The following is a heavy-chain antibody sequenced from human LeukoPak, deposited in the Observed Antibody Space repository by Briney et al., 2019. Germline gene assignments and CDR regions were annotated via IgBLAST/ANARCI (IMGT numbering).Heavy chain of an antibody. J-gene: IGHJ3*02. CDR2: MNPNSGNT. Sequence: ASVKVSCKASGYTFTSYDINWVRQATGQGLEWMGWMNPNSGNTGYAQKFQGRVTMTRNTSISTAYMELSSLRSEDTAVYYCARDRESCGGDCYSSNDAFDIWGQGTKVTVSS. D-gene: IGHD2-21*02. CDR1: GYTFTSYD. CDR3: ARDRESCGGDCYSSNDAFDI. V-gene: IGHV1-8*01.